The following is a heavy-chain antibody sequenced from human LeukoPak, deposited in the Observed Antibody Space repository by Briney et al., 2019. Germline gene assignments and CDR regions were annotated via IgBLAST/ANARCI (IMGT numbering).Heavy chain of an antibody. Sequence: ATVKVSCKASGFTFTSHDINWVRQASGQGPEWMGWMNPNTGDTGYARKFQGRVTMTRDISISTAYMELRGLRSEDTAIYYCVRDGEGVAISVNYWFDPWGQGTLVTASS. J-gene: IGHJ5*02. V-gene: IGHV1-8*01. CDR1: GFTFTSHD. CDR2: MNPNTGDT. D-gene: IGHD3-10*01. CDR3: VRDGEGVAISVNYWFDP.